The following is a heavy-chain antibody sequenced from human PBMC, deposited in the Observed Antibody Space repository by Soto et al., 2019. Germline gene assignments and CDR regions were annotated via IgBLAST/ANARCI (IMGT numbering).Heavy chain of an antibody. V-gene: IGHV3-9*01. CDR1: GFTFDDYA. Sequence: EVQLVESGGGLVQPGRSLRLSCAASGFTFDDYAMHWVRQAPGKGLEWVSGICWNSGSIGYADSVKGRFTISRDNAKNSLYLQMNSLRAEDTALYYCAKSGIYSGYYLGYFDYWGQGTLVTVSS. D-gene: IGHD5-12*01. J-gene: IGHJ4*02. CDR2: ICWNSGSI. CDR3: AKSGIYSGYYLGYFDY.